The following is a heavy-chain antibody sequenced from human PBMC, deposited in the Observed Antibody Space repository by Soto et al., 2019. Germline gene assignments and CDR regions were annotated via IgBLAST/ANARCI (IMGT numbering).Heavy chain of an antibody. CDR1: GFSLSTSGVG. V-gene: IGHV2-5*01. J-gene: IGHJ3*02. CDR2: IYWSGDE. CDR3: ALGLATLPGFAFDI. Sequence: QGTLKESGPTLVKPTQTLTLTCSFSGFSLSTSGVGVGWIRQSPGKALEWLVLIYWSGDEHYRPSLKSSLSIIKDTSKHHVGLIMDDMDPVDTATYYCALGLATLPGFAFDIWGQWTMVTVSS. D-gene: IGHD3-3*02.